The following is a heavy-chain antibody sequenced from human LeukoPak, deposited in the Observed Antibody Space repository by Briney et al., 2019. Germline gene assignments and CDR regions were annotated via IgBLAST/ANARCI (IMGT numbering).Heavy chain of an antibody. J-gene: IGHJ5*02. CDR2: IGVSGGST. D-gene: IGHD6-13*01. Sequence: GGSLRLSCAASGFTFSSYAMSWVRQAPGKGLEWVSNIGVSGGSTFYADSVRGRFTISRDNSKNTLYLQMNSLRAEDSAVYYCAKVYYSSSWSPLPFDPWGQGTLVTVSS. CDR1: GFTFSSYA. CDR3: AKVYYSSSWSPLPFDP. V-gene: IGHV3-23*01.